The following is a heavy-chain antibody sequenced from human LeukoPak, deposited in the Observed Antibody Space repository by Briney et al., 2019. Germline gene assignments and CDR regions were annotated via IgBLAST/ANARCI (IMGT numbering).Heavy chain of an antibody. V-gene: IGHV4-30-4*08. Sequence: SSETLSLTCNVSGGSIKSGEYCWSWVRQPPGKGLEWIGYIYYSGSTFYNPSLKSRVSISGDTSKNQFSLKVSSVTAADTAVYYCASGAWASKSDSWGQGIVVTVSS. CDR2: IYYSGST. D-gene: IGHD4-11*01. CDR1: GGSIKSGEYC. J-gene: IGHJ4*02. CDR3: ASGAWASKSDS.